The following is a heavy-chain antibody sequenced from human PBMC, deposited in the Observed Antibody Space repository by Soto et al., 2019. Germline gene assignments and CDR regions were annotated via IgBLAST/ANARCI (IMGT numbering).Heavy chain of an antibody. J-gene: IGHJ4*02. Sequence: GGSLRLSFAASGFTFSSDAMSWVRQAPGKGLEWVSAISGSGGSTYYADSVKGRFTISRDNSKNTLYLQMNSLRAEDTAVYYCAKTLWFGEFESPLYWGQGTLVTVSS. CDR3: AKTLWFGEFESPLY. D-gene: IGHD3-10*01. V-gene: IGHV3-23*01. CDR1: GFTFSSDA. CDR2: ISGSGGST.